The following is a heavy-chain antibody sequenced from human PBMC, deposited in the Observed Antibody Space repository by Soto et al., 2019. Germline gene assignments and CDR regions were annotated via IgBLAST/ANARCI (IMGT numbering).Heavy chain of an antibody. CDR3: ARESGGTFYAFDV. D-gene: IGHD1-26*01. V-gene: IGHV3-21*01. Sequence: EVQLVGSGGGLVKPGGSLRLSCAASGFFFSSYSMNWVRQAPGKGLEWVSSISTSSTTSAYIYYADSVKGRFTISRDNAKNSLYLQMNSLRAEDTSVYYCARESGGTFYAFDVWGQGTVVTVSS. CDR1: GFFFSSYS. J-gene: IGHJ3*01. CDR2: ISTSSTTSAYI.